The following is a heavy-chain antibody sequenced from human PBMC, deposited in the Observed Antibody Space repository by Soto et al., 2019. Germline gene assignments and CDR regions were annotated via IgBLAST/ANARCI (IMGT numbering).Heavy chain of an antibody. CDR1: GGTFSSYA. D-gene: IGHD6-19*01. Sequence: GASVKVSCKASGGTFSSYAISWVRQAPGQGLEWMGGIIPIFGTADYAQKFQGRVTITADKSTSTAYMELSSLRSEDTAVYYCARETGFSIAVAGTVDYYYGMDVWGQGTTVTVSS. CDR3: ARETGFSIAVAGTVDYYYGMDV. J-gene: IGHJ6*02. CDR2: IIPIFGTA. V-gene: IGHV1-69*06.